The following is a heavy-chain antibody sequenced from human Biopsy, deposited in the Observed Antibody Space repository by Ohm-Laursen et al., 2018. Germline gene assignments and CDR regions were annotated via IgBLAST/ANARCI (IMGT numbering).Heavy chain of an antibody. CDR2: INPSGSTA. CDR1: GYSFTSYY. J-gene: IGHJ4*02. D-gene: IGHD6-19*01. Sequence: ASVKVSCKASGYSFTSYYMHWVRQAPGQGLEWMGMINPSGSTASYPQIFQGRVTMTRDTSKSTVYMELSSLRSADTAVYFCARSTGWYGDLYYFDYWGQGTLVTVSS. V-gene: IGHV1-46*01. CDR3: ARSTGWYGDLYYFDY.